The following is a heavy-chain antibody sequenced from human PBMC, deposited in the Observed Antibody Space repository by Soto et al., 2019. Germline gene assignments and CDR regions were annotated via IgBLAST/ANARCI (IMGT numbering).Heavy chain of an antibody. Sequence: GASVKVSCKASGYLFSGHFIHWMRHAPGQGLEWMGCINPKNGDTRYAQRFQGRVTMTRDTSLNLVHMDLSGLRSDDAAVYYCARDTRGTRGFDEMDIWGQGTPVTVSS. V-gene: IGHV1-2*02. J-gene: IGHJ6*02. CDR3: ARDTRGTRGFDEMDI. D-gene: IGHD2-2*01. CDR1: GYLFSGHF. CDR2: INPKNGDT.